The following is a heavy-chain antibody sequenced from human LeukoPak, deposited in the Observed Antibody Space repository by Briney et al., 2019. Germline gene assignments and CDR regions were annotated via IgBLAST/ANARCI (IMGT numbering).Heavy chain of an antibody. Sequence: ASVKVSCKASGYTLTSDGMNWVRQAPGQGLEWMGWINTNTGNPTYGQGFTGRFVFSLDTSVNTAYLQISSLKAEDTAVYYCATVEMATIKGAFDIWGQGTKVTVSS. CDR3: ATVEMATIKGAFDI. J-gene: IGHJ3*02. CDR1: GYTLTSDG. CDR2: INTNTGNP. V-gene: IGHV7-4-1*02. D-gene: IGHD5-24*01.